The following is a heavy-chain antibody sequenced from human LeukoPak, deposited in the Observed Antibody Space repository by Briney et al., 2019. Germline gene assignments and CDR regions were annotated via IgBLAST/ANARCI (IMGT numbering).Heavy chain of an antibody. CDR1: GFTFSSYA. Sequence: GGSLRLSCAASGFTFSSYAMSWVRQAPGKGLEWVSAISGSGGSTYYADSVKGRFTISRDNSKNTLYLQMNSLRAEDTAVYYCAKDSDYYDSSGYYYYGYWGQGTLVTVSS. CDR2: ISGSGGST. J-gene: IGHJ4*02. V-gene: IGHV3-23*01. D-gene: IGHD3-22*01. CDR3: AKDSDYYDSSGYYYYGY.